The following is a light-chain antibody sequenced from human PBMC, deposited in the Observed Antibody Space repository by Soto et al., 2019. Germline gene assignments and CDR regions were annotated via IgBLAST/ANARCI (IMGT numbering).Light chain of an antibody. V-gene: IGLV6-57*04. CDR2: EDN. CDR1: SGRITSNY. Sequence: NFMLTQPPSVSESPGKTVTISCTRSSGRITSNYVQWYQQRPGSAPSTVIYEDNLRPSEVPDRFSGSVDGSSNSASLTISGLKTEDEADYYCQSYDNTNVVFGGGTKVTVL. CDR3: QSYDNTNVV. J-gene: IGLJ2*01.